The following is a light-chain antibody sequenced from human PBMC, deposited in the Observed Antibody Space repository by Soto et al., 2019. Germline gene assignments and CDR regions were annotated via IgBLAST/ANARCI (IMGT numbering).Light chain of an antibody. CDR1: QSVLYSSNDKNY. J-gene: IGKJ1*01. V-gene: IGKV4-1*01. Sequence: DIVMTQSPDSLAVSLGERATVNCKSSQSVLYSSNDKNYLAWYQQKPGQPPKLLIYWASTRESGVPDRFSGSGSGTDFNLTISSLQAEDVEVYYCQQYYSTPRTFGQGTKVEIK. CDR3: QQYYSTPRT. CDR2: WAS.